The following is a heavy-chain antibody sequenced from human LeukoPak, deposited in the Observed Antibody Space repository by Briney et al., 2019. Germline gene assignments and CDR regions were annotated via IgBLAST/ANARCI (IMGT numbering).Heavy chain of an antibody. V-gene: IGHV3-23*01. D-gene: IGHD3-9*01. CDR1: GFTFSNYA. J-gene: IGHJ4*02. CDR2: ITGSGGNT. Sequence: GGSLRLSCVASGFTFSNYAMSWVRQAPGKGLEWVSAITGSGGNTYYADSVKGRFTISRDNSKNTVFLQMNSLRAEDTAVYHCAKWGDYDVLTGYYVSDYWGQGTLVTVSS. CDR3: AKWGDYDVLTGYYVSDY.